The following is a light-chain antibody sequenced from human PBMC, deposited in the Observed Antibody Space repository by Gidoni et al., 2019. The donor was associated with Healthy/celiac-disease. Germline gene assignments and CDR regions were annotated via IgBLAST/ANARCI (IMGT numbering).Light chain of an antibody. CDR2: EDN. Sequence: QSVLTQPPSVSAAPGQKVTISCSGSSSNIGNNYVSWYQQLPGTAPKLLIFEDNRRSSGIPDRFSGSKSGTSATLDIIGLQSGDEADYYCVTWDSSMSVLFGGGTKLTV. CDR3: VTWDSSMSVL. V-gene: IGLV1-51*01. CDR1: SSNIGNNY. J-gene: IGLJ3*02.